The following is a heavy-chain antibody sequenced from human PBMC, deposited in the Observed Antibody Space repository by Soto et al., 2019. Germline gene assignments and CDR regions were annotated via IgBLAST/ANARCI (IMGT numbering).Heavy chain of an antibody. CDR2: ISGSGGST. Sequence: PGGSLRLSCAASGFTFSSYAMSWVRQAPGKGLEWVSAISGSGGSTYYADSVKGRFTISRDNSKNTLYLQMNSLRAEDTAVYYCAKARSGWPSNFQYFQHWGQGTLVTVSS. CDR1: GFTFSSYA. CDR3: AKARSGWPSNFQYFQH. V-gene: IGHV3-23*01. D-gene: IGHD6-19*01. J-gene: IGHJ1*01.